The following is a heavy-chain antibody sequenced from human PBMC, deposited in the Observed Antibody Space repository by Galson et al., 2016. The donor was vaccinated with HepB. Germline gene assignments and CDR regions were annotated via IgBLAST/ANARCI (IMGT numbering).Heavy chain of an antibody. CDR2: IYYSGTT. D-gene: IGHD2-2*01. V-gene: IGHV4-30-4*01. CDR3: ARELLPRDIVVVAAAQEPPEGPC. CDR1: GGSISSGDHY. Sequence: TLSLTCTVSGGSISSGDHYWSWIRQPPGKGLEWIGYIYYSGTTYYNPSLKSRVTMSVDPSKNQFSLKLSSVTAADTAVYYCARELLPRDIVVVAAAQEPPEGPCWSQGTLVTVSS. J-gene: IGHJ4*02.